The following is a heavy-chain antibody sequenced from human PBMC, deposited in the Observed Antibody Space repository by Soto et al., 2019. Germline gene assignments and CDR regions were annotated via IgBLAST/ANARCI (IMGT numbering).Heavy chain of an antibody. D-gene: IGHD2-15*01. V-gene: IGHV3-74*01. Sequence: EVQLAESGGASVQPGGSLRLSCAASGFTFRSYWMHWVRQAPGKGLVWVARIDNDGTGSIYADSVRGRFTISRDNASNTVYLHMSSLRADDTAVYYCSRGGFHHGFDVWGQGTMVTVSS. CDR1: GFTFRSYW. J-gene: IGHJ3*01. CDR2: IDNDGTGS. CDR3: SRGGFHHGFDV.